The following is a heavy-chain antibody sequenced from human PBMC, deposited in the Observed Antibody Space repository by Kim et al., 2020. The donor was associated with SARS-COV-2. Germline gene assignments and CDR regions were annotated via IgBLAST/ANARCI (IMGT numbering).Heavy chain of an antibody. CDR3: VREGYFDGGSFFFDS. D-gene: IGHD2-15*01. CDR1: GAYITNHY. J-gene: IGHJ5*01. CDR2: VYHSGST. V-gene: IGHV4-59*11. Sequence: SETLSLTCTVSGAYITNHYWSWIPQPPGKGLEWIGNVYHSGSTSYNPSLKSRVTMSVETSKRQFSLQVTSVTAADTAIYYCVREGYFDGGSFFFDSWGPGTLVTVSS.